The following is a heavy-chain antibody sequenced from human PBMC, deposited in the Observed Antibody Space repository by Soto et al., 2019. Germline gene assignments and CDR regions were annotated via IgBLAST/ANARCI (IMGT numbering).Heavy chain of an antibody. D-gene: IGHD5-18*01. Sequence: GGSLRLSCASSGFTFSSYAMHLVRQAPGKGLEWVAVISYDGSNKYYADSVKGRFTISRDNSKNTLYLQMNSLRAEDTAVYYCARRGYSYGYYYGMDVWGQGTTVTVSS. CDR1: GFTFSSYA. V-gene: IGHV3-30-3*01. CDR3: ARRGYSYGYYYGMDV. CDR2: ISYDGSNK. J-gene: IGHJ6*02.